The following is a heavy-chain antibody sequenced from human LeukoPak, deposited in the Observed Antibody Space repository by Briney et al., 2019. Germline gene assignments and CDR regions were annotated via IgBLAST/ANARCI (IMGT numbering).Heavy chain of an antibody. V-gene: IGHV4-38-2*01. CDR1: GYSINSGYY. D-gene: IGHD1-1*01. Sequence: PSETLSLTCAVPGYSINSGYYWGWIRQPPGKGLEWIGSMYHSGSTYYNPSLKSRVTLSVDTSKNQFSLKLSSVTAADTAVYYCARRIGTSYFDYWGQGTLVTVSP. CDR2: MYHSGST. CDR3: ARRIGTSYFDY. J-gene: IGHJ4*02.